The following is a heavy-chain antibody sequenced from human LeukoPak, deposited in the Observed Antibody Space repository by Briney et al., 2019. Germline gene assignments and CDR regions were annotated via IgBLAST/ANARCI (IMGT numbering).Heavy chain of an antibody. J-gene: IGHJ4*02. Sequence: ASVKVSCKASGYTFTSYYMHWVRQAPGQGLEWMGIFNPSGGSTSYAQKFQGRVTMTRDMSTSTVYMELSSLRSEDTAVYYCARENYYDSSGYRGYYFDYWGQGTLVTVSS. D-gene: IGHD3-22*01. V-gene: IGHV1-46*01. CDR2: FNPSGGST. CDR3: ARENYYDSSGYRGYYFDY. CDR1: GYTFTSYY.